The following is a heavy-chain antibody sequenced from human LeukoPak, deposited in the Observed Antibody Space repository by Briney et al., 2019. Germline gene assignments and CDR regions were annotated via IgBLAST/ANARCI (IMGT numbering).Heavy chain of an antibody. CDR3: ARGGFGYVYFDY. D-gene: IGHD2-8*01. Sequence: PGGSLRLSCAASGFTFSAYWMSWVRQAPGKELEWVAHVKGDGSEKYSVDSVKGRFTISRDNAKSSLYLQMNSLRAEDTALYYCARGGFGYVYFDYWGQGSLVTVSS. CDR1: GFTFSAYW. J-gene: IGHJ4*02. V-gene: IGHV3-7*01. CDR2: VKGDGSEK.